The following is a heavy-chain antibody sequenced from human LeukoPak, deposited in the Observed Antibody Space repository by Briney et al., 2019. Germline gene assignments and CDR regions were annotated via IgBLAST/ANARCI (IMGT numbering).Heavy chain of an antibody. CDR2: ISSNGGST. CDR3: ASSTSEYQQYYFDY. V-gene: IGHV3-64*01. J-gene: IGHJ4*02. Sequence: PGGSLRLSCAASGFTFSSYAMHWVRQAPGKGLEYVSAISSNGGSTYYANSVKGRFTISRDNSKNTLYLQMGSLRAEDMAVYYCASSTSEYQQYYFDYWGQGTLVTVSS. CDR1: GFTFSSYA. D-gene: IGHD2-2*01.